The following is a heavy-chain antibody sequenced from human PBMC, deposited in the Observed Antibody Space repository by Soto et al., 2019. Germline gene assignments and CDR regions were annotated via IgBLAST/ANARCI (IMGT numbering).Heavy chain of an antibody. J-gene: IGHJ6*02. CDR2: IYYSGST. CDR3: ARLRSYAASYDI. V-gene: IGHV4-59*01. Sequence: PSETLSLASIVSGGSMSSYYWSWIRQPPGKGLEWIGYIYYSGSTNYNPSLKSRVTISVDTSKKQFSLKLSSVTAADTAVYYCARLRSYAASYDIWGQGTTVTVSS. CDR1: GGSMSSYY. D-gene: IGHD1-26*01.